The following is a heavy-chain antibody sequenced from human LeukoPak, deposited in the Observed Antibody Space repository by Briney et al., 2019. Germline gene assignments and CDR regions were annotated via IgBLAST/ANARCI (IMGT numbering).Heavy chain of an antibody. Sequence: GRSLRLSCAASGFTFSNYGIHWVRQAPGKGLEWVALIWSDGNNYFYGDSVKGRFTVSRDNSKNTVYLQMNGLRDEDTAVYFCARDRGYCTGGSCYSTYFDYWGQGTLVTVSS. V-gene: IGHV3-33*01. CDR2: IWSDGNNY. CDR1: GFTFSNYG. D-gene: IGHD2-15*01. J-gene: IGHJ4*02. CDR3: ARDRGYCTGGSCYSTYFDY.